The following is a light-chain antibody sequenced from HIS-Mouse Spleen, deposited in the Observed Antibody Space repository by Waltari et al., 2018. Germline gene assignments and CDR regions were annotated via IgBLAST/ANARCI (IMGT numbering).Light chain of an antibody. CDR3: CSYAGSSTWV. CDR1: SSNVGIYNL. CDR2: EGS. Sequence: QSALTQPASVSGSPGQPITISCTGTSSNVGIYNLVSWYQQHPGKAPNLMIYEGSKRPSGVSNRFSGSKSGNTASLTISGLQAEDEADYYCCSYAGSSTWVFGGGTKLTVL. J-gene: IGLJ3*02. V-gene: IGLV2-23*01.